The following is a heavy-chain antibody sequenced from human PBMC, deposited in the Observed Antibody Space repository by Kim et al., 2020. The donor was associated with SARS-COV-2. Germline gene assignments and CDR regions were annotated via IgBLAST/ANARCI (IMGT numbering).Heavy chain of an antibody. CDR3: ARGRRIAARPVYYYGMDV. V-gene: IGHV3-33*01. CDR2: IWYDGSNK. Sequence: GGSLRLSCAASGFTFSSYGMHWVRQAPGKGLEWVAVIWYDGSNKYYADSVKGRFTISRDNSKNTLYLQMNSLRAEDTAVYYCARGRRIAARPVYYYGMDVWGQGTTVTVSS. D-gene: IGHD6-6*01. J-gene: IGHJ6*02. CDR1: GFTFSSYG.